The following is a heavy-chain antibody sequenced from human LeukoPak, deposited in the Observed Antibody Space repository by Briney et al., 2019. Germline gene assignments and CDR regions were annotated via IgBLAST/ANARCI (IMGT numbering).Heavy chain of an antibody. J-gene: IGHJ4*02. CDR2: IYTGGTT. V-gene: IGHV3-53*01. CDR3: ARDKSWNYLGY. D-gene: IGHD1-7*01. CDR1: GFTVSNNY. Sequence: GGSLRLSCVASGFTVSNNYMSWVRQAPGKGLEWVSVIYTGGTTYYADSVKGRFTISRDTSKNTLYLQMNSLRAEDTAVYYCARDKSWNYLGYWGQGTLVPVSS.